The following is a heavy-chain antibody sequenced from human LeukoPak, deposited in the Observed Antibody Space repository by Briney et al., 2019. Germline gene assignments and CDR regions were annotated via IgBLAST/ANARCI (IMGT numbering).Heavy chain of an antibody. V-gene: IGHV3-33*01. CDR3: ARDRLSSSWYGPHYYYYGMDV. D-gene: IGHD6-13*01. CDR1: GFTFSSYG. Sequence: GGSLRLSCAASGFTFSSYGMHWVRQAPGKGLEWVAVIWYDASNKYYADSVKGRFTISRDNSKNTLYLQMNSLRAEDTAVYYCARDRLSSSWYGPHYYYYGMDVWGQGTTVTVSS. CDR2: IWYDASNK. J-gene: IGHJ6*02.